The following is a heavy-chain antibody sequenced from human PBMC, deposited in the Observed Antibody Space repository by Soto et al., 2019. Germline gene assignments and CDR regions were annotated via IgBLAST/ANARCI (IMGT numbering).Heavy chain of an antibody. D-gene: IGHD3-10*01. CDR2: ISYDGSNK. V-gene: IGHV3-30-3*01. Sequence: QVQLVESGGGVVQPGRSLRLSCAASGFTFSSYAMHWVRQAPGKGLEWVAVISYDGSNKYYADSVKGRFTISRDNSKNTLYLQRNSLRAEDTAVYYCAMWPLRGSGSYWYYFDYWGQGTLVTVSS. CDR3: AMWPLRGSGSYWYYFDY. CDR1: GFTFSSYA. J-gene: IGHJ4*02.